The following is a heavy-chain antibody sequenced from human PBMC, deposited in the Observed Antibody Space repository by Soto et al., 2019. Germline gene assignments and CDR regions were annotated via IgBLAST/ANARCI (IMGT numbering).Heavy chain of an antibody. CDR3: AKAQEAVLLWFGELHDAFDI. CDR2: ISGSGGST. Sequence: EVQLLESGGGLVQPGGSLRLSCAASGFTFSSYAMSWVRQAPGKGLEWVSAISGSGGSTYYADSVKGRFTISRDNSKNTLYLQMNSLRAEDTAVYYCAKAQEAVLLWFGELHDAFDIWGQGTMVTVSS. CDR1: GFTFSSYA. D-gene: IGHD3-10*01. V-gene: IGHV3-23*01. J-gene: IGHJ3*02.